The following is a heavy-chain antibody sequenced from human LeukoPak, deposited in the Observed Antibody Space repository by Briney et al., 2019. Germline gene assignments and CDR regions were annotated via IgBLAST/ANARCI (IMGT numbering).Heavy chain of an antibody. Sequence: ASVKVSCKASGGTFSSYTISWARQAPGQGLEWMGRIIPILGIANYAQKFQGRVTITADKSTSTAYMELSSLRSEDTAVYYCARDIEDGSGYFNWFDPWGQGTLVTVSS. V-gene: IGHV1-69*04. CDR2: IIPILGIA. CDR3: ARDIEDGSGYFNWFDP. D-gene: IGHD3-10*01. J-gene: IGHJ5*02. CDR1: GGTFSSYT.